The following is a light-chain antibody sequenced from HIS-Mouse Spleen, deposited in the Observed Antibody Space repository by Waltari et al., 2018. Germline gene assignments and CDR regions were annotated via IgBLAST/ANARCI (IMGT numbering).Light chain of an antibody. J-gene: IGLJ2*01. CDR2: EDS. CDR1: SLPTKS. CDR3: YSTDSSGNHRV. V-gene: IGLV3-10*01. Sequence: SYELTQPPSVSVSPGQTARITCPGQSLPTKSSYWYQQKSGQAPVLVIYEDSKRPSGIPERFSGSSSGTMATLTISGAQVEDEADYYCYSTDSSGNHRVFGGGTKLTVL.